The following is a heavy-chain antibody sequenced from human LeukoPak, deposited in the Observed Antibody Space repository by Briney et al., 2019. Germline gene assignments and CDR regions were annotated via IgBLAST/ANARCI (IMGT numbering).Heavy chain of an antibody. D-gene: IGHD2-21*02. Sequence: ASVKVSCKASGYTFTGYYMHWVRQAPGQGLEWMGWINPNSGGTNYAQKFQGRVTMTRDTSTSTAYMELSRLRSDDTAVYYCARGYCGGDCYPGFYYYYMDVWGKGTTVTVSS. J-gene: IGHJ6*03. V-gene: IGHV1-2*02. CDR3: ARGYCGGDCYPGFYYYYMDV. CDR1: GYTFTGYY. CDR2: INPNSGGT.